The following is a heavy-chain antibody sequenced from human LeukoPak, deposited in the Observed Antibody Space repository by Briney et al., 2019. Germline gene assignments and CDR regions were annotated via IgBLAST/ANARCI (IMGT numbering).Heavy chain of an antibody. J-gene: IGHJ4*02. V-gene: IGHV4-39*07. Sequence: SETLSLTCTVSGGSISSTSYYWGWIRQPPGKGLEWIGTIYYSGNTYYNPSLKSRVTISVDTSKNQFSLKLTSVTAADTAVYYCARAVGTTAYHFDYWGQGTLVTVSS. CDR3: ARAVGTTAYHFDY. CDR1: GGSISSTSYY. CDR2: IYYSGNT. D-gene: IGHD4-23*01.